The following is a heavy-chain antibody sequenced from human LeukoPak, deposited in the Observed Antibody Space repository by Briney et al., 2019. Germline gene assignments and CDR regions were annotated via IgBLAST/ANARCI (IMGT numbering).Heavy chain of an antibody. D-gene: IGHD3-16*01. Sequence: GESLRLSCAASGFTFKDYGMHWVRQPPGKGLEWVAYIRHHGNDKYYVDSVKGRFTVSRDTSKNMMYLQMNSLRTEDTAVYYCAKDANWACDYWGQGTLVTVSS. V-gene: IGHV3-30*02. CDR1: GFTFKDYG. CDR3: AKDANWACDY. CDR2: IRHHGNDK. J-gene: IGHJ4*02.